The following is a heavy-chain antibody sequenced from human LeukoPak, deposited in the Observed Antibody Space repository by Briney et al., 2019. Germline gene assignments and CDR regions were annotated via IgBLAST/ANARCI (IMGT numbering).Heavy chain of an antibody. J-gene: IGHJ4*02. CDR2: IYSGGST. CDR1: GGSISSYY. D-gene: IGHD1-26*01. Sequence: PSETLSLTCTVSGGSISSYYWSWIRQPAGKGLEWIGRIYSGGSTNYNPSLKSRVTMSVDSSNNPFSLKLSSVTAADTAVFYCARENTGSYREFDYWGQGTLVTVSS. CDR3: ARENTGSYREFDY. V-gene: IGHV4-4*07.